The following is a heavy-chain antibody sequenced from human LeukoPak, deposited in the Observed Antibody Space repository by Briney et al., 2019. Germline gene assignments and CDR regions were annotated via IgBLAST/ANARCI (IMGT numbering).Heavy chain of an antibody. CDR1: GFTFGDYA. Sequence: PGGSLRLSCTASGFTFGDYAMSWVRQAPGKGLEWVGFIRSKAYGGTTEYAASVKGRFTISRDDSKSIAYLQMNSLKTEDTAVYYCARDSGYDNFDYWGQGTLVTVSS. J-gene: IGHJ4*02. D-gene: IGHD5-12*01. CDR3: ARDSGYDNFDY. V-gene: IGHV3-49*04. CDR2: IRSKAYGGTT.